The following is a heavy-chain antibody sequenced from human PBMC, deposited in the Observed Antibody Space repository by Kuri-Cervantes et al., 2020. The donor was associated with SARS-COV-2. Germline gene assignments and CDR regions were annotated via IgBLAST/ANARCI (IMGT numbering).Heavy chain of an antibody. J-gene: IGHJ5*02. D-gene: IGHD6-13*01. CDR2: ISSSSSYI. CDR3: ARDGRRDMPRRHSSSWSCWFDP. CDR1: GFTFRSYT. Sequence: GGSLRLSCAASGFTFRSYTMNWVRQAPGKGLEWVSSISSSSSYIYYADSVKGRFTISRDNAKNSLYLQMNSLRAEDTAVYYCARDGRRDMPRRHSSSWSCWFDPWGQGTLVTVSS. V-gene: IGHV3-21*04.